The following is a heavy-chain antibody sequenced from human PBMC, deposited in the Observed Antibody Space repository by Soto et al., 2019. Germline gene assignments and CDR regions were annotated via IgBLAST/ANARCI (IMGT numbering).Heavy chain of an antibody. J-gene: IGHJ4*02. Sequence: EVQLLESGGGLVQPGGSLRLSCAASGFTFRTYAMSWVRQAPGEGLEWVSGIFGSGGGISYADSVKGRFSISRDNSNNMLYLQMHSLRAEDTAVYYCAKDHQPDGRWPFDHWGQGTLVTVSS. CDR2: IFGSGGGI. CDR3: AKDHQPDGRWPFDH. V-gene: IGHV3-23*01. CDR1: GFTFRTYA. D-gene: IGHD2-8*01.